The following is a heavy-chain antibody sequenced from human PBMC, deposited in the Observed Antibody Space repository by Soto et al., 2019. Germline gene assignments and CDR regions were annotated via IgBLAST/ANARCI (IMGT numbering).Heavy chain of an antibody. D-gene: IGHD3-10*01. CDR1: GFTFSSYA. CDR2: ISGSGGST. J-gene: IGHJ4*02. CDR3: AKASGWFGGFDY. V-gene: IGHV3-23*01. Sequence: EVQLLESGGGLVQPGGSLRLSCAASGFTFSSYAMSWVRQAPGKGLEWVSAISGSGGSTYYADSVKGRFTISRDNSKKTLYLQMNIVRVEDTAVYYCAKASGWFGGFDYWGQGTLVTVSS.